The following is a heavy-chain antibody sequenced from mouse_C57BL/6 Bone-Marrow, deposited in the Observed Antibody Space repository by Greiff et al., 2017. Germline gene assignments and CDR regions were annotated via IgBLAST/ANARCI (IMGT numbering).Heavy chain of an antibody. CDR3: ARSLGYDGY. CDR2: IYPGDGDT. D-gene: IGHD2-2*01. V-gene: IGHV1-82*01. Sequence: QVQLKESGPELVKPGASVKISCKASGYAFSSSWMNWVKQRPGKGLEWIGRIYPGDGDTNYNGKFKGKATLTADKSSSTAYMQLSSLTSEDSAVYFCARSLGYDGYWGQGTTLTVSS. CDR1: GYAFSSSW. J-gene: IGHJ2*01.